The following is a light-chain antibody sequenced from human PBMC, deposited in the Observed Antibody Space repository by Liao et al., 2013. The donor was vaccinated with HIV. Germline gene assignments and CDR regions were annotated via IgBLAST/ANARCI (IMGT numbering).Light chain of an antibody. Sequence: SYELTQPPSVSVSPGHTASITCSGDNLGDKYACWYQQKPGQSPVLVIYEDDKRPSGIPERFSGSSSGNTATLTISGTQAMDEADYYCQAWDSSTAVFGGGTKLTVL. J-gene: IGLJ2*01. V-gene: IGLV3-1*01. CDR3: QAWDSSTAV. CDR1: NLGDKY. CDR2: EDD.